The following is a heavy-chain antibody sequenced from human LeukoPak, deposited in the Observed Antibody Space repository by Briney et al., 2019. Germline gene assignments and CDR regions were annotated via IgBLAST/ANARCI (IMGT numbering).Heavy chain of an antibody. CDR3: ARDLGSWDWFDP. V-gene: IGHV3-11*04. D-gene: IGHD6-6*01. Sequence: GGSLRLSCAASGFTFSDSYMAWIRQAPGKGLEWVSYITSSGSTIYYADSVKGRFTISRDNAKNSLFLQMNNLTVEDTAIYYCARDLGSWDWFDPWGQGTLVTVTS. CDR2: ITSSGSTI. J-gene: IGHJ5*02. CDR1: GFTFSDSY.